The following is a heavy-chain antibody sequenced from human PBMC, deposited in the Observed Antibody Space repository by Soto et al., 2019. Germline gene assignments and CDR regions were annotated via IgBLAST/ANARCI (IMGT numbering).Heavy chain of an antibody. CDR2: IHPHSGAT. Sequence: QVQLVQSGAEVKKPGASVKVSCEATGYTFTGNYLHWVRQAPGQGLEWMGWIHPHSGATKYAQKFQGWVTMTRDTSVSTGYLDLSSLKSNATAVYYCVREGVGPTYGWVDPGGQGTLVTVSS. D-gene: IGHD2-8*01. CDR1: GYTFTGNY. V-gene: IGHV1-2*04. CDR3: VREGVGPTYGWVDP. J-gene: IGHJ5*02.